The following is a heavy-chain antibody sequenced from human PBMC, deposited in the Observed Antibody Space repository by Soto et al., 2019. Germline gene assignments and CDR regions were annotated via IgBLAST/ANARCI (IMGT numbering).Heavy chain of an antibody. CDR2: LSGGGAFT. CDR3: AKSGPTNYFDY. Sequence: LRLSCAASGFTFSTYAMNWVRQAPGKGLEWVSGLSGGGAFTYYADSVKGRFTISRDDSKNTLYLQMNSLRVDDTAVYYCAKSGPTNYFDYWGQGALVTVSS. J-gene: IGHJ4*02. CDR1: GFTFSTYA. V-gene: IGHV3-23*01.